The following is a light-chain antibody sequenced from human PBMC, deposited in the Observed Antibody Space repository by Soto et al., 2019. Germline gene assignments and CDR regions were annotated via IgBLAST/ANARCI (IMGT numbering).Light chain of an antibody. V-gene: IGKV3-20*01. Sequence: EIVLTQSPGTLSLSPGERATLSCRASQSVSSSYLAWYQQKPGQAPRLLIYGASSRATGIPDRFSGSGSGTDFTLTISRLEPEDFAVYYCQQYGSSQTFGQGNQVEIK. CDR2: GAS. CDR3: QQYGSSQT. CDR1: QSVSSSY. J-gene: IGKJ1*01.